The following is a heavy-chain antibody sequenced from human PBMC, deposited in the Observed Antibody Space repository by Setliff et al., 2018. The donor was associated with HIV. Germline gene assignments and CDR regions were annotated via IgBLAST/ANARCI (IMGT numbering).Heavy chain of an antibody. V-gene: IGHV4-61*02. CDR2: IYTSGLT. CDR3: ARARYIVIWGDAGMDV. J-gene: IGHJ6*02. Sequence: PSETLSLTCTVSGGSINSGGYYWVWIRQPALKGLEWIGRIYTSGLTNYNPSLKSRVTISVDTSKNQVSLKLSSVTASDTAVYYCARARYIVIWGDAGMDVWGPGTTVTVSS. CDR1: GGSINSGGYY. D-gene: IGHD2-21*01.